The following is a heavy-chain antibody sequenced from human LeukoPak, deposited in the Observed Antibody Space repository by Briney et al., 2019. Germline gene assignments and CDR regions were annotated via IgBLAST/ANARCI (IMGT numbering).Heavy chain of an antibody. D-gene: IGHD5-18*01. Sequence: GVSLRLSYAASGFTFRSYAMHWVRQAPGKGLEWVPVISYDGSNKYYADSVKGRFTISRDNSKNTLYLQMNSLRAEDTAVYYCAREAAMVAFDYWGQGTLVTVSS. J-gene: IGHJ4*02. CDR2: ISYDGSNK. CDR3: AREAAMVAFDY. V-gene: IGHV3-30*04. CDR1: GFTFRSYA.